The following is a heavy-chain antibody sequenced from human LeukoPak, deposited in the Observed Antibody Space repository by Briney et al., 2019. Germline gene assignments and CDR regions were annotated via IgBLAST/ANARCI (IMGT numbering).Heavy chain of an antibody. CDR3: ASSNNGGESYYFYYMDV. CDR2: VYYTGST. J-gene: IGHJ6*03. V-gene: IGHV4-39*07. D-gene: IGHD3-16*01. CDR1: GDSISSTIYY. Sequence: PSETLSLTCTVSGDSISSTIYYWDWIRQSPVRGLEWLGTVYYTGSTDYNPSLETRVTISVDTSKNQFSLNLRSVTAADTAVYYCASSNNGGESYYFYYMDVWGKGTTVTVSS.